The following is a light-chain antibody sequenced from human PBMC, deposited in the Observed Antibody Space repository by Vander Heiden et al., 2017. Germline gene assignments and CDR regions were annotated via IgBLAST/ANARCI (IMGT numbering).Light chain of an antibody. J-gene: IGLJ2*01. CDR2: RNN. Sequence: QSVLTQPPSASGTPVRRITTSCSGSSADVGGNYVYWYQQLPGTAPKLLIYRNNQRPSGVPDRFSGSKSGNTASLAISGLRSEDEADYYCAAWDDSLSGVVFGGGTKLTVL. CDR3: AAWDDSLSGVV. V-gene: IGLV1-47*01. CDR1: SADVGGNY.